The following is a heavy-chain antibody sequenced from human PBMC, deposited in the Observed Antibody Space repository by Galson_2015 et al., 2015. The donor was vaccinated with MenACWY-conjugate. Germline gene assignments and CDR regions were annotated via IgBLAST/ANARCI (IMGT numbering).Heavy chain of an antibody. CDR3: ARLFNARPAYYYYYMDV. CDR1: GYIFTDHW. Sequence: QSGAEVKKPGESLKISCKGSGYIFTDHWIGWVRQMPGQGLEWMGIIYAGDSDIRYSPSFQGHVTISADKSISTAYLQWSSLKASDTAIYYCARLFNARPAYYYYYMDVWGKGTTVTVSS. V-gene: IGHV5-51*01. J-gene: IGHJ6*03. CDR2: IYAGDSDI. D-gene: IGHD3-3*01.